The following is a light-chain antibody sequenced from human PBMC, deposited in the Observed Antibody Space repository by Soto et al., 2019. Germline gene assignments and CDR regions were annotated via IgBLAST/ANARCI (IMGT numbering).Light chain of an antibody. V-gene: IGKV3-11*01. J-gene: IGKJ2*01. Sequence: EIVLTQSPATLSLSPGERATLSCRASQSVSSYLAWYQQKPGQAPRLLIYDACNRATGIPARFSGSGSGTDFTLTISSLEPEDFAVYYCQQRSNWSFGQGTKLEIK. CDR2: DAC. CDR1: QSVSSY. CDR3: QQRSNWS.